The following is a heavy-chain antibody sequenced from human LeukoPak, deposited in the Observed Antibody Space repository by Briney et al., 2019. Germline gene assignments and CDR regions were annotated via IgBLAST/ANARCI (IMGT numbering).Heavy chain of an antibody. J-gene: IGHJ4*02. V-gene: IGHV3-74*01. CDR2: INSDGSST. D-gene: IGHD1-26*01. CDR3: ARQYSRSWPPGDY. CDR1: GFTLSSYW. Sequence: GGSLRLSCAASGFTLSSYWMHWVRQAPGKGLVWVSRINSDGSSTSYADSVKGRSTISRDSSKNTLYLQMNSLRAEDTAVYYCARQYSRSWPPGDYWGQGTLVTVSS.